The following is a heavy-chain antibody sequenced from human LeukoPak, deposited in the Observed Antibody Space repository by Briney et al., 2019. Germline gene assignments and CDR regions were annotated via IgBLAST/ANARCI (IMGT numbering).Heavy chain of an antibody. Sequence: PSETLSLTCTVSGGSISSYYWSWIRQPAGKGLERIGRIYTSGSTNYNPSLKSRVTISVDTSKNQFSLKLSSVTAADTAVYYCASGRYYDILTGSYYYYYYMDVWGKGTTVTVSS. CDR3: ASGRYYDILTGSYYYYYYMDV. CDR2: IYTSGST. CDR1: GGSISSYY. D-gene: IGHD3-9*01. V-gene: IGHV4-4*07. J-gene: IGHJ6*03.